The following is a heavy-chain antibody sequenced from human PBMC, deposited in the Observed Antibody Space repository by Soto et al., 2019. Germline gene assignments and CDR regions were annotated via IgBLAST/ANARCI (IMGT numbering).Heavy chain of an antibody. J-gene: IGHJ6*02. CDR3: ARAYTGRLPRRADYNYAMDV. D-gene: IGHD2-2*02. CDR2: IGAARDP. CDR1: AFTFSNFY. V-gene: IGHV3-13*05. Sequence: PGGSLRLSCAPAAFTFSNFYRHWVRQVPGKGLEWVSAIGAARDPYYLGSVKGRFTISRENAKNSVYLQMNDLRAGDSAVYYCARAYTGRLPRRADYNYAMDVWGQGTTVTVSS.